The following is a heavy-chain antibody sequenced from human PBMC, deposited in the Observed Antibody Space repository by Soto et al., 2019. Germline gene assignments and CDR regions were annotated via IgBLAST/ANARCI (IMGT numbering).Heavy chain of an antibody. V-gene: IGHV1-2*02. CDR1: GYTFINYY. Sequence: QAQLVQSGAEVKKPGASVKVSCKTSGYTFINYYIHWVRQAPGQGLEWMGWVNPRSGDTNYAQKFQGRVTMTRDTSISTAYMELSSLRSDDTADFYRARQLAYCGGDCFTEPIEYWGQGTLVTVSS. J-gene: IGHJ4*02. D-gene: IGHD2-21*02. CDR2: VNPRSGDT. CDR3: ARQLAYCGGDCFTEPIEY.